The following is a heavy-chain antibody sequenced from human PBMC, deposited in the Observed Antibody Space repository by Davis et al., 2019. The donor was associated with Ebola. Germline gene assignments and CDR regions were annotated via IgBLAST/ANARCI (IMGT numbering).Heavy chain of an antibody. CDR1: GFTFSSYA. CDR2: ISGSGGST. V-gene: IGHV3-23*01. Sequence: PGGSLRLSCAASGFTFSSYAMSWVRQAPGKGLEWVSAISGSGGSTYYADSVKGRFTISRDNSKNTLYLQMNSLRAEDTAVYYCAKDIGVLRYFDWLLLVGFDYWGQGTLVTVSS. J-gene: IGHJ4*02. CDR3: AKDIGVLRYFDWLLLVGFDY. D-gene: IGHD3-9*01.